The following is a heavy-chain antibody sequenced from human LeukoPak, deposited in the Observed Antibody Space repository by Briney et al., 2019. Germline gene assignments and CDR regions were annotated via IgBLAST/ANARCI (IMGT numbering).Heavy chain of an antibody. V-gene: IGHV4-30-4*08. CDR3: ARVSGSGYLIEYYFDY. CDR1: GGSISSGDYY. CDR2: IYYSGST. D-gene: IGHD3-22*01. Sequence: SETLSLTCTVSGGSISSGDYYWSWIRQPPGKGLEWIGYIYYSGSTYYNPSLKSRVTISVDTSKNQFSLKLSSVTAAATAVYYCARVSGSGYLIEYYFDYWGQGTLVTVSS. J-gene: IGHJ4*02.